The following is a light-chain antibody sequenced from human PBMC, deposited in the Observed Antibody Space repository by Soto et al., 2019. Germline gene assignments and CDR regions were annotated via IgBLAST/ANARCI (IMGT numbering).Light chain of an antibody. Sequence: QSALTQPASVSGSPGQSITISCTGTSGDIGSYNRVSWYQQHPGKAPKLMVFEVSNRPSGVSYRFSGSKSGNTASLTISGLQAEDEADYFCSSYSISTAYLFGTGTKLTVL. CDR3: SSYSISTAYL. CDR2: EVS. CDR1: SGDIGSYNR. J-gene: IGLJ1*01. V-gene: IGLV2-14*01.